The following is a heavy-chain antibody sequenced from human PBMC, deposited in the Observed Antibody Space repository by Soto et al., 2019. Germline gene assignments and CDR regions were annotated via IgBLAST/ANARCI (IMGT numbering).Heavy chain of an antibody. J-gene: IGHJ3*02. CDR3: AKSKGVLATSGGAFDI. CDR2: ISGSGADS. CDR1: GFTFSRYA. D-gene: IGHD3-10*02. V-gene: IGHV3-23*01. Sequence: EMQLLESGGGLVQPGGSLRLSCGASGFTFSRYAMSWVRQAPGKGLERVSAISGSGADSYHADSVKGRFIISRDNSKNTLSLQMNNLRAEDTAVYYCAKSKGVLATSGGAFDIWGHGTMVSVSS.